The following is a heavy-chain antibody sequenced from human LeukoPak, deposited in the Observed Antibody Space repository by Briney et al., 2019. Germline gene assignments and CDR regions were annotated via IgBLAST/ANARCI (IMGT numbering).Heavy chain of an antibody. V-gene: IGHV3-23*01. J-gene: IGHJ4*02. CDR1: GFTFSSYA. CDR3: ASVIAVAGIFDY. D-gene: IGHD6-19*01. Sequence: PGGSLRLSCAASGFTFSSYAMSWVRQAPGKGLEWVSAISGSGGSTYYADSAKGRFTISRDNSKNTLYLQMNSLRAEDTAVYYCASVIAVAGIFDYWGQGTLVTVSS. CDR2: ISGSGGST.